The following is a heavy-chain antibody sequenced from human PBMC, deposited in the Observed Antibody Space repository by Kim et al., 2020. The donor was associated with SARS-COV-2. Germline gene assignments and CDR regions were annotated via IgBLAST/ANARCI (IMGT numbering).Heavy chain of an antibody. CDR3: AKDIGGLGQQLGLYYYGMDV. Sequence: SLRLSCAASGFTFDDYAMHWVRQAPGKGLEWVSGISWNSGSIGYADSVKGRFTISRENAKNSLYLQMNSLRAEDTALYYCAKDIGGLGQQLGLYYYGMDVWGQGPTVTVSS. J-gene: IGHJ6*02. CDR2: ISWNSGSI. V-gene: IGHV3-9*01. CDR1: GFTFDDYA. D-gene: IGHD6-13*01.